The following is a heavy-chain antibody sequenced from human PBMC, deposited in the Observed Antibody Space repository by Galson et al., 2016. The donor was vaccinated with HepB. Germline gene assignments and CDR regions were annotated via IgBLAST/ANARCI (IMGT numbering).Heavy chain of an antibody. J-gene: IGHJ4*02. Sequence: SLRLSCAASGFTFRFWPMHWVRQAPGKGLEWVTLISDDGSKKFYADFVKGRFTVSRDNLKNTLYLQMNSLRPEDSAVYYCASPDYGDRLCFDYWGQGTLVSVSS. D-gene: IGHD4-17*01. V-gene: IGHV3-30*04. CDR2: ISDDGSKK. CDR1: GFTFRFWP. CDR3: ASPDYGDRLCFDY.